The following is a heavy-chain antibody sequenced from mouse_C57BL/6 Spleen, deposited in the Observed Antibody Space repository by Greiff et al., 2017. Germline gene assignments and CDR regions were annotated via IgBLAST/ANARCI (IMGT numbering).Heavy chain of an antibody. CDR1: GFNIKDYY. CDR2: IDPEDGDT. CDR3: TTAYYGSSYGGFAY. J-gene: IGHJ3*01. Sequence: VQLQQSGAELVRPGASVKLSCTASGFNIKDYYMHWVKQRPEQGLEWIGRIDPEDGDTEYAPKFPGKATMTADTSSNTAYLQLSSLTSEDTAVYYCTTAYYGSSYGGFAYWGQGTLVTVSA. V-gene: IGHV14-1*01. D-gene: IGHD1-1*01.